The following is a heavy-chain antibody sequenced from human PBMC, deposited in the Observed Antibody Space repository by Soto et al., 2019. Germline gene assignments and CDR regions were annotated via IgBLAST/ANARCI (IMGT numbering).Heavy chain of an antibody. J-gene: IGHJ6*02. Sequence: VQLVESGGGLVQPGGSLRLSCAASGFTLDDYTMHWVRQAPGKGLEWVSGVGWNGGDIVYADSVKGRFTVSRDNTKNFLYLEANSLRAEDTAIYYCAKDRAVVVPVSTSYFHYYGLDVWGQGTTVTVS. CDR2: VGWNGGDI. CDR3: AKDRAVVVPVSTSYFHYYGLDV. V-gene: IGHV3-9*01. D-gene: IGHD2-2*01. CDR1: GFTLDDYT.